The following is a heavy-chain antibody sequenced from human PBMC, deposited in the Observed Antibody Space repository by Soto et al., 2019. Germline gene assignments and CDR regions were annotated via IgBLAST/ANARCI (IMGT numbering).Heavy chain of an antibody. CDR2: ITHSGST. J-gene: IGHJ6*02. CDR3: ARGGGCSGGSCYSAGYYYGMDV. Sequence: PSETLSLTCAVYGGSFSGYYWSWIRQAPGKGLEWIGEITHSGSTNYNPSLKSRVTISVDTSKNHFSLKLSSVTAADTAVYYCARGGGCSGGSCYSAGYYYGMDVWGQGTTVTVSS. V-gene: IGHV4-34*01. CDR1: GGSFSGYY. D-gene: IGHD2-15*01.